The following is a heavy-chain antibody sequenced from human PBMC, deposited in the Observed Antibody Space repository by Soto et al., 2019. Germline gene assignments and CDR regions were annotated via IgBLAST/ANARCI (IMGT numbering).Heavy chain of an antibody. V-gene: IGHV3-23*01. CDR1: GFTFSTYA. D-gene: IGHD3-10*01. CDR3: AKVCFGELLDAFDI. J-gene: IGHJ3*02. Sequence: LRLSCAASGFTFSTYAMSWVRQAPGKGLEWVSSISDSGDSTYYADSVKGRFTISRDNSKNTLYLQMNSLRVEDTAVYYCAKVCFGELLDAFDIWGQGTMVTVSS. CDR2: ISDSGDST.